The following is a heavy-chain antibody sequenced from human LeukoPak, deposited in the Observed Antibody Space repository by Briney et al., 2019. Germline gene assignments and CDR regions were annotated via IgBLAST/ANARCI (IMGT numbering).Heavy chain of an antibody. CDR3: ARQVQLERLGFGKEGSAFDY. CDR2: IKLDGSEK. Sequence: GGSLRLSCAASGFTFSSYWMSWARQAPGKGLEWVANIKLDGSEKYYVDSVKGRFTISRDNAKKSLYLQMNSLRDEDTAVYYCARQVQLERLGFGKEGSAFDYWGQGTLVTVSS. CDR1: GFTFSSYW. D-gene: IGHD1-1*01. V-gene: IGHV3-7*01. J-gene: IGHJ4*02.